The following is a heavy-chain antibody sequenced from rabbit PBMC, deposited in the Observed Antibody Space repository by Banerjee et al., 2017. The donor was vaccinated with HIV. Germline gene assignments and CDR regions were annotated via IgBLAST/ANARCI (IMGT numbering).Heavy chain of an antibody. Sequence: QQQLEESGGGLVKPGGTLTLTCKASGIDFSSYYYMCWVRQAPGKGLEWIACIYDSGFNSWYASWAKGRFTISKTSSTTVTLQMTSLTAADTATYFCARDMRYAGTTGAYDLWGPGTLVTVS. D-gene: IGHD4-2*01. J-gene: IGHJ6*01. V-gene: IGHV1S45*01. CDR1: GIDFSSYYY. CDR3: ARDMRYAGTTGAYDL. CDR2: IYDSGFNS.